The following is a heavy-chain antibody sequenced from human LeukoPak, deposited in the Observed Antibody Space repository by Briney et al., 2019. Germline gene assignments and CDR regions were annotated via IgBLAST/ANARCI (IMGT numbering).Heavy chain of an antibody. D-gene: IGHD3-3*01. J-gene: IGHJ4*02. Sequence: GGSLRLSCAASGFTFSNYDMTWVRQAPGKGLEWVSAISGSGGSTYYADSVKGRFTISRDNSKNTLYLQMNSLRAEDTAGYYCAQAYYDFWSGYCDYWGQGTLVTVSS. V-gene: IGHV3-23*01. CDR3: AQAYYDFWSGYCDY. CDR2: ISGSGGST. CDR1: GFTFSNYD.